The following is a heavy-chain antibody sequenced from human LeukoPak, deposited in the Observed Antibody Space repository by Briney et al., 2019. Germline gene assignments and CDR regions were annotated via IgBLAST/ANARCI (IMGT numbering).Heavy chain of an antibody. J-gene: IGHJ4*02. CDR2: ISSSSSTI. V-gene: IGHV3-48*01. Sequence: GGYLRLSCAASGFTFSSYSMNWVRQAPGKGLEWVSYISSSSSTIYYADSVKGRFTISRDNAKNSLYLQMNSLRAEDTAVYYCAREGPRGNSQFDYWGQGTLVTVSS. CDR1: GFTFSSYS. CDR3: AREGPRGNSQFDY. D-gene: IGHD2/OR15-2a*01.